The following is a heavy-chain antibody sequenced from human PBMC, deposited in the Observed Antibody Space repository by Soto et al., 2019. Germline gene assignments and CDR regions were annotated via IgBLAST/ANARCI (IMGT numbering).Heavy chain of an antibody. J-gene: IGHJ5*01. Sequence: GGSLRLSCAASGFTFSNYAMSWVRQAPGKGLEWVSGISYSGGSTYYAESVEGRFTISRDDPKNTLFLQMNSLRPEDTAVYYCAKGDSIFGVVIHHLDSWGRGILVTVYS. D-gene: IGHD3-3*01. CDR2: ISYSGGST. V-gene: IGHV3-23*01. CDR3: AKGDSIFGVVIHHLDS. CDR1: GFTFSNYA.